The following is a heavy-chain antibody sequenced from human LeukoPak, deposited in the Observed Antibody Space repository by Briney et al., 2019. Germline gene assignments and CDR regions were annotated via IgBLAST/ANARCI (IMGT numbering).Heavy chain of an antibody. CDR2: IKSKTDGGTT. J-gene: IGHJ4*02. Sequence: GESLRLSCAASGFTFSNAWMSWVRQAPGKGLEWVGRIKSKTDGGTTDYAAPVKGRFTISRDDSKNTLYLQMNSLKTEDTAVYYCTTAVATYYDFWSGYYYFDYWGQGTLVTVSS. D-gene: IGHD3-3*01. V-gene: IGHV3-15*01. CDR1: GFTFSNAW. CDR3: TTAVATYYDFWSGYYYFDY.